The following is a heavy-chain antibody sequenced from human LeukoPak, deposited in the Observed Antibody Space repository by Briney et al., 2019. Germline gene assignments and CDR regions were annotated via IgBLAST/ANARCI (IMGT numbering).Heavy chain of an antibody. V-gene: IGHV1-18*01. CDR1: GYTFTTYG. CDR2: ISAYKGNT. D-gene: IGHD2-15*01. J-gene: IGHJ6*02. CDR3: ARDLSIVVVVAAEPYYGMDV. Sequence: APGRASCKPAGYTFTTYGISCVRQAAGQGREWRGWISAYKGNTDYAQKLQGRVTMTKDTSTSTAYMELRSVRSDGTAVYYCARDLSIVVVVAAEPYYGMDVWGQGTTVSVSS.